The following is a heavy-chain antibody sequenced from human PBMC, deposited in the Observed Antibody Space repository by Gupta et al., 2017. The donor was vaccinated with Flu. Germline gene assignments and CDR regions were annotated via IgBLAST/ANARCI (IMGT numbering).Heavy chain of an antibody. CDR2: TSLDGRKK. D-gene: IGHD3-22*01. Sequence: SQAQGKGVEWVAVTSLDGRKKQYAESVKGRFTIARDNSKSNLYRQMDSLGVDGTAMYYWARGSRGGYYFGPYWGKGTLVTVSP. J-gene: IGHJ4*02. CDR3: ARGSRGGYYFGPY. V-gene: IGHV3-30*04.